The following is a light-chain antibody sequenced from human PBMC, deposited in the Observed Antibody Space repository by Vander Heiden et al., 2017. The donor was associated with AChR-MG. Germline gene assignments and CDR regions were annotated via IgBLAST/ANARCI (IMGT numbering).Light chain of an antibody. J-gene: IGKJ2*01. Sequence: DIQMTQSPSSLSASLGDSVTITCRARQGISNYLACFQPKPGNAPTSLIYVASTLQSGVTSRGSGIGSETNFTLTIRSLQAEDFATCYRQKYASLPFTFGQGTKLEIK. CDR1: QGISNY. CDR2: VAS. CDR3: QKYASLPFT. V-gene: IGKV1-16*01.